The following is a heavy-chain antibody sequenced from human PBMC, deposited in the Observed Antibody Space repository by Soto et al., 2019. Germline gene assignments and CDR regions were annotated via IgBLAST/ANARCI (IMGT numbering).Heavy chain of an antibody. CDR3: VKDAAILTAYYADAFDI. CDR2: ITSSGGST. D-gene: IGHD3-9*01. CDR1: GFTFSSYA. J-gene: IGHJ3*02. Sequence: PGGSLRLSCSASGFTFSSYAMHWVRQAPGKGLEYVSAITSSGGSTYYADSARGRFTVSRDNSRNTLYLQRRSLRLEDTAVYYCVKDAAILTAYYADAFDIWGQGTMVTVSS. V-gene: IGHV3-64D*06.